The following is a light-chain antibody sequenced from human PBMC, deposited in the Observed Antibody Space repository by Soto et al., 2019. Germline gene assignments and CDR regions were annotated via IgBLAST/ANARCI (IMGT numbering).Light chain of an antibody. V-gene: IGLV4-69*01. Sequence: QLVLTQSPSASASLGAPVKLTCTLSRGHSGYAIAWHQQQPEKGPRYLMKLNSDGSHSKGDGIPDRFPGSSSGAERYLTISSLQSEDEADYYCQTWGTGIQVFGGGTKLTVL. CDR3: QTWGTGIQV. J-gene: IGLJ2*01. CDR2: LNSDGSH. CDR1: RGHSGYA.